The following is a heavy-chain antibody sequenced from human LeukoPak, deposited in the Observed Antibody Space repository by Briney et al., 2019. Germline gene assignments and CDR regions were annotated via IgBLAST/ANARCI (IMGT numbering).Heavy chain of an antibody. J-gene: IGHJ4*02. CDR2: MNPNSGNT. CDR1: GYTFTSYD. V-gene: IGHV1-8*01. CDR3: ARGGGVDYGDYAGNDY. D-gene: IGHD4-17*01. Sequence: ASVKVSCKASGYTFTSYDINWVRQATGQGLEWMGWMNPNSGNTGYAQKFQGRVTMTRNTSISTAYMELSSVRSEDTAVYYCARGGGVDYGDYAGNDYWGQGTLVTVSS.